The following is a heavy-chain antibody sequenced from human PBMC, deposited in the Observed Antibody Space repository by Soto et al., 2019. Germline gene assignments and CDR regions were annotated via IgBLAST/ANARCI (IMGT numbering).Heavy chain of an antibody. D-gene: IGHD4-17*01. CDR3: AKDYVMTTVTTFDY. Sequence: GGSLRLSCAASGFTFSDYYMSWIRQAPGKGLEWVSYISSSGSTIYYADSVKGRFTISRDNAKNSLYLQMNSLRAEDTAVYYCAKDYVMTTVTTFDYWGQGTLVTVSS. CDR2: ISSSGSTI. J-gene: IGHJ4*02. CDR1: GFTFSDYY. V-gene: IGHV3-11*01.